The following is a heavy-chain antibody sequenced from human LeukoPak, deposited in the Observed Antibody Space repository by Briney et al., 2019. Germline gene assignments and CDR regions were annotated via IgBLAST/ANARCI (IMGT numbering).Heavy chain of an antibody. V-gene: IGHV3-23*01. CDR2: ISGSGGST. Sequence: PGGSLRLSCAASGFTFSSYGMSWVRQAPGKGLEWVSAISGSGGSTYYADSVKGRFTISRDNSKNTLYLQMNSLRAEDTAVYYCAKEGGYAKGYYYYYMDVWGKGTTVTISS. D-gene: IGHD5-12*01. J-gene: IGHJ6*03. CDR3: AKEGGYAKGYYYYYMDV. CDR1: GFTFSSYG.